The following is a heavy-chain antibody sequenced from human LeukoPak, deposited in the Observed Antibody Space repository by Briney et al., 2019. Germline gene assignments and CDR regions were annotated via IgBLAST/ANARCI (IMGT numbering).Heavy chain of an antibody. CDR3: AKTGTPWYYFDY. J-gene: IGHJ4*02. V-gene: IGHV3-30*02. D-gene: IGHD6-13*01. Sequence: GGSLRLSCAASGFTFSNYGMHWVRQAPGKGPEWVAFIRYDGSNKYYADSVKGRFTISRDNSKNTLYLQMNSLRAEDTAVYYCAKTGTPWYYFDYWGQGTLVTVSS. CDR2: IRYDGSNK. CDR1: GFTFSNYG.